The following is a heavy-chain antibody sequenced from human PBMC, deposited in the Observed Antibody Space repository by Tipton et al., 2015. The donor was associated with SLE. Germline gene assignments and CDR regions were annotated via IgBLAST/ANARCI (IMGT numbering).Heavy chain of an antibody. D-gene: IGHD1-14*01. CDR1: GGSISRYY. CDR2: IYYSGST. J-gene: IGHJ2*01. Sequence: TLSLTCTVSGGSISRYYWSWIPQPPGKGLEWIGYIYYSGSTNYSPSLKSRVTISVDTSKNQFSLKLSSVTAADTAVYYCAAQPVAGLWYFDLWGRGPLVTVSS. V-gene: IGHV4-59*01. CDR3: AAQPVAGLWYFDL.